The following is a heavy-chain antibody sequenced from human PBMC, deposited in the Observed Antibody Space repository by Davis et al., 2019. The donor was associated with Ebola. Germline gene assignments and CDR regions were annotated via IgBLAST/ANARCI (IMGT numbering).Heavy chain of an antibody. D-gene: IGHD3-9*01. CDR2: IYYSGST. Sequence: MPSETLSLTCTVSGYSISSGYYWSWIRQPPGKGLEWIGYIYYSGSTNYNPSLKSRVTISVDTSKNQFSLKLSSVTAADTAVYYCATDILKGYYYGMDVWGKGTTVTVSS. CDR3: ATDILKGYYYGMDV. V-gene: IGHV4-61*01. J-gene: IGHJ6*04. CDR1: GYSISSGYY.